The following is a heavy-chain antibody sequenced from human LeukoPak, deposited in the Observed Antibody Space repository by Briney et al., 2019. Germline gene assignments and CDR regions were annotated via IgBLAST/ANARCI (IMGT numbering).Heavy chain of an antibody. CDR2: ISAYNGDT. Sequence: ASVKVSCKASGYIFTSYGISWVRQAPGQGLEWMGWISAYNGDTNYAQKFQGRVTMTTDTSTSTAYMELRSLRSDDTAVYYCARDLRYSSSWDVDYWGQGTLVTVSS. CDR1: GYIFTSYG. CDR3: ARDLRYSSSWDVDY. V-gene: IGHV1-18*01. D-gene: IGHD6-13*01. J-gene: IGHJ4*02.